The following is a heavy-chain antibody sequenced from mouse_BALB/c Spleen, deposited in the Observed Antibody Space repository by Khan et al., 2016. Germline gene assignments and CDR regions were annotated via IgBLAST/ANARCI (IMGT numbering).Heavy chain of an antibody. CDR3: ARSDGYDVGYAY. D-gene: IGHD2-2*01. CDR2: INPGSGGT. V-gene: IGHV1-54*01. Sequence: QVQLQQSGAELVRPGTSVKVSCKASGYAFTNYLIEWVKQRPGQGLEWIGVINPGSGGTNYNEKFKGKATLTADKSSSTAYMQLSSLTSDDSAVFCGARSDGYDVGYAYWGQGTLVTVSA. CDR1: GYAFTNYL. J-gene: IGHJ3*01.